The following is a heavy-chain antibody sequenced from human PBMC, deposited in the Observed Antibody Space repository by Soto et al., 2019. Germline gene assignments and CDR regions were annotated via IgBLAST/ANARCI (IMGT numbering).Heavy chain of an antibody. Sequence: SVKVSCKASGGTFSSYTISWVRQAPGQGLEWMGRIIPILGIANYAQKFQGRVTITADKSTSTAYMELSSLRSEDTAVYYCARVPCSGGSCYSVVWFDPWGQGTLVTVS. D-gene: IGHD2-15*01. CDR1: GGTFSSYT. V-gene: IGHV1-69*02. J-gene: IGHJ5*02. CDR3: ARVPCSGGSCYSVVWFDP. CDR2: IIPILGIA.